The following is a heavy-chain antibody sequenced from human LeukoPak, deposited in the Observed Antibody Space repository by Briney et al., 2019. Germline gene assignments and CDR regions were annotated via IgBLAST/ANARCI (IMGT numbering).Heavy chain of an antibody. Sequence: GGSLRLSCAASGFTFSSYGMHWVRQAPGKGLEWVAVISYDGSNKYYADSVKGRFTISRDNSKNTLYLQMNSLRAEDTAVYYCAKDAFVGGYCSGGSCYRPYFDYWGQGILVTVSS. CDR3: AKDAFVGGYCSGGSCYRPYFDY. CDR1: GFTFSSYG. CDR2: ISYDGSNK. J-gene: IGHJ4*02. D-gene: IGHD2-15*01. V-gene: IGHV3-30*18.